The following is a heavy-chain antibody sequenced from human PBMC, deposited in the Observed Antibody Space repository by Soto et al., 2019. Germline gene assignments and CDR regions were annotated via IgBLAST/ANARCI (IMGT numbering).Heavy chain of an antibody. V-gene: IGHV1-18*01. CDR1: GYTFTSYG. D-gene: IGHD3-9*01. CDR3: ARDDVDILTGYSKRYNWFDP. Sequence: GASVKVSCKASGYTFTSYGISWVRQAPGQGLEWMGWISAYNGNTNYAQKLQGRVTMTTDTSTSTAYMELRSLRSDDTAVYYCARDDVDILTGYSKRYNWFDPWGQGTLVTVSS. J-gene: IGHJ5*02. CDR2: ISAYNGNT.